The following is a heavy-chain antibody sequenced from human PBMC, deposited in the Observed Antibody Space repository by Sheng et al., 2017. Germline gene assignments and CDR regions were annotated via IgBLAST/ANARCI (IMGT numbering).Heavy chain of an antibody. J-gene: IGHJ4*02. Sequence: EVQLVESGGGLVKPGGSLRLSCAASGFTFSSYSMNWVRQAPGKGLEWVSSISSSSSYIYYADSVKGRFTISRDNAKNSLYLQMNSLRAEDTAVYYCARDPGPMGSGWYCDYWGQGTLVTVSS. V-gene: IGHV3-21*01. CDR2: ISSSSSYI. CDR3: ARDPGPMGSGWYCDY. CDR1: GFTFSSYS. D-gene: IGHD6-19*01.